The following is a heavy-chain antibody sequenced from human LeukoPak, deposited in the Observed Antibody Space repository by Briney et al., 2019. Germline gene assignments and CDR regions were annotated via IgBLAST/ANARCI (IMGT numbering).Heavy chain of an antibody. CDR1: GFTFSSYA. CDR2: ISGSGGTT. J-gene: IGHJ6*02. D-gene: IGHD6-6*01. V-gene: IGHV3-23*01. Sequence: GGSLRLSCAASGFTFSSYAMNWVRQAPGKGLEWVSSISGSGGTTYYADIVKGRFAVSRDNSKDTLYLQMNSLRAEDTAVYYCVKDRNRSSSSTYGMDVWGQGTTVTVSS. CDR3: VKDRNRSSSSTYGMDV.